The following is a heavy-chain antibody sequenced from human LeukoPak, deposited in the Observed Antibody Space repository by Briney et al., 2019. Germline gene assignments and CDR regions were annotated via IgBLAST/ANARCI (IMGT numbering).Heavy chain of an antibody. D-gene: IGHD3-22*01. CDR2: ISYDGSNK. J-gene: IGHJ6*03. CDR3: AGDSSNYYDSSGYYYDYYYMDV. CDR1: GFTFSGYG. V-gene: IGHV3-33*05. Sequence: GGSLRLSCAASGFTFSGYGMHWVRQAPGKGLEWVAVISYDGSNKYYADSVKGRFTISRDNSKNTVYLQMNSLRVEDTAVYYCAGDSSNYYDSSGYYYDYYYMDVWGKGTTVTVSS.